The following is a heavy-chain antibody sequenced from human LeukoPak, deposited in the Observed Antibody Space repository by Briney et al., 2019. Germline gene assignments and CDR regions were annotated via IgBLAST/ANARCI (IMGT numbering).Heavy chain of an antibody. D-gene: IGHD3-22*01. CDR1: GFTFSSYS. Sequence: GGSLRLSCAASGFTFSSYSMNWVRQAPGKGLEWVSSISSSSSYIYYADSVKGRFIISRDNAKNSLYLQMNSLRAEDTAVYYCARDRGYYDSSGYRYYYYYMDVWGKGTTVTVSS. CDR2: ISSSSSYI. J-gene: IGHJ6*03. V-gene: IGHV3-21*01. CDR3: ARDRGYYDSSGYRYYYYYMDV.